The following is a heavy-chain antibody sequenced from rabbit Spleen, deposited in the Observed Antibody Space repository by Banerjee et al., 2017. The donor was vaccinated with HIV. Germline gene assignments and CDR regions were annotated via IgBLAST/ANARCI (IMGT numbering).Heavy chain of an antibody. J-gene: IGHJ4*01. CDR2: INAATGKP. CDR1: GFSFSDRDV. V-gene: IGHV1S45*01. Sequence: QEQLEESGRGLVKPEGSLTLTCKASGFSFSDRDVMCWVRQAPGKGLEWIACINAATGKPVYATWAKGRFTISRASSTTVTLQVTSLTAADTATYFCTRDDGSGHYIDGYFNLWGPGTLVNVS. CDR3: TRDDGSGHYIDGYFNL. D-gene: IGHD1-1*01.